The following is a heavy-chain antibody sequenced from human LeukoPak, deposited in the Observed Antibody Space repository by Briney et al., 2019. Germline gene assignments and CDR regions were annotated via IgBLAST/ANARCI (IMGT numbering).Heavy chain of an antibody. J-gene: IGHJ4*02. D-gene: IGHD6-13*01. CDR2: IYYSGST. CDR1: GGSISSHY. V-gene: IGHV4-59*08. Sequence: SETLSLTCTVSGGSISSHYWSWIRQPPGKGLEWIGYIYYSGSTNYNPSLKSRVTISVDTSKNHFSLKLSSVTAADTAVYYCARQGSWYGTIDYWGQGTLVTVSS. CDR3: ARQGSWYGTIDY.